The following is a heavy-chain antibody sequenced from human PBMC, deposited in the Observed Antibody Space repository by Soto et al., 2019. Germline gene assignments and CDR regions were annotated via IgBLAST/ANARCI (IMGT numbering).Heavy chain of an antibody. D-gene: IGHD5-12*01. CDR3: AKATTMGVGTKDYYNGMDV. Sequence: GGSLRLSCAASGFTFSNYGMHWVRQAQGKGLAWVAIVSHNGNDKYYVDSVKGRFTISSDNSKNTVYLHVNNLRADVTAVYYCAKATTMGVGTKDYYNGMDVGGQGTTVTVSS. V-gene: IGHV3-30*18. CDR1: GFTFSNYG. J-gene: IGHJ6*02. CDR2: VSHNGNDK.